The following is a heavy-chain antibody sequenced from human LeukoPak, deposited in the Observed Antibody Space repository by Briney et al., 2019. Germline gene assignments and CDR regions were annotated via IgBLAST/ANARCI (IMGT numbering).Heavy chain of an antibody. CDR2: ISSSSSYI. D-gene: IGHD3-9*01. CDR1: GFTFSSYS. Sequence: GGSLRLSCAASGFTFSSYSMNWVRQAPGKGLEWVSSISSSSSYIYYADSVKGRFTISRDNAKNSLYLQMNSLRAEDTAVYYCARDHPYYDILTGYYTSGTDYWGQGTLVTVSS. V-gene: IGHV3-21*01. J-gene: IGHJ4*02. CDR3: ARDHPYYDILTGYYTSGTDY.